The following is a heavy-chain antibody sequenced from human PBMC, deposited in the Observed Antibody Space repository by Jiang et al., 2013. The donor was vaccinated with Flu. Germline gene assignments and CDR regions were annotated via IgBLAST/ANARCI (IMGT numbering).Heavy chain of an antibody. J-gene: IGHJ4*02. Sequence: SISGYYWSWIRQPPGKGLEWIGEINHSGSTNYNPSLKSRVTISVDTSKNQFSLKLSSVTAADTAVYYCARGISGYYYGYWGQGTLVTVSS. CDR3: ARGISGYYYGY. CDR1: SISGYY. CDR2: INHSGST. D-gene: IGHD3-22*01. V-gene: IGHV4-34*01.